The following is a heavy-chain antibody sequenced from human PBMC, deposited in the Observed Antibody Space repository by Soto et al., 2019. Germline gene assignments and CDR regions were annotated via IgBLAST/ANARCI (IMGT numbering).Heavy chain of an antibody. CDR1: GYSISSGYY. CDR2: IYHSGGT. J-gene: IGHJ6*02. D-gene: IGHD5-18*01. V-gene: IGHV4-38-2*02. Sequence: SETLSLTCAVSGYSISSGYYWGWIRQPPGKGLEWIGSIYHSGGTYYNPSLKSRVTISVDTSKNQFSLKLSSVTAADTAVYYCARDSEVDTAMVAPDYYYYGMDVLGQGTTVTVSS. CDR3: ARDSEVDTAMVAPDYYYYGMDV.